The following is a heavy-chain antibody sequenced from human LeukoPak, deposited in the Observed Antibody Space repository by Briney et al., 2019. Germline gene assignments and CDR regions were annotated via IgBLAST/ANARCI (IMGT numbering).Heavy chain of an antibody. V-gene: IGHV6-1*01. CDR3: GRGTFLQYLLPFDY. J-gene: IGHJ4*02. CDR2: TYYRSKWYN. CDR1: GDSVSNKSVA. D-gene: IGHD3-3*02. Sequence: SQTLSLTCAISGDSVSNKSVAWNWIRQSPSRGLEWLGRTYYRSKWYNDYAVSVKSRITIDPDTSKNQFSLQLNSVTPEDTAVYYCGRGTFLQYLLPFDYWGQGTLVTVSS.